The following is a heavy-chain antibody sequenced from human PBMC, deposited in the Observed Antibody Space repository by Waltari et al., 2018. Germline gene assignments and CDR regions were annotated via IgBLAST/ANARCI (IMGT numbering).Heavy chain of an antibody. CDR3: ARGPGRWNYHHYYYGMDV. Sequence: QVQLVQSGAEVKKPGSSVKVSCKASGGTFSSYAISWVRQAPGQGLEWMGRIIPIFGTANYAQKFQGRVTITADKSTSTAYMELSSLRSEDTAVYYCARGPGRWNYHHYYYGMDVWGQGTTVTVSS. CDR1: GGTFSSYA. J-gene: IGHJ6*02. CDR2: IIPIFGTA. V-gene: IGHV1-69*08. D-gene: IGHD1-7*01.